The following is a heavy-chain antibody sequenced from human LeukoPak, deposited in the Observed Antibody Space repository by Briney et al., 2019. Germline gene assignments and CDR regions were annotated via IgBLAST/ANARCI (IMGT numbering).Heavy chain of an antibody. Sequence: PGGSLRLSCAASGFTFYMHGMSWVRQVPGKGLEWVSTIIANGVSTYYADSVKGRFTISRDNAKNSLYLQMNSLRAEDTAVYYCARAQWLLSPDAFDIWGQGTMVTVSS. V-gene: IGHV3-20*04. CDR1: GFTFYMHG. CDR2: IIANGVST. D-gene: IGHD3-3*01. J-gene: IGHJ3*02. CDR3: ARAQWLLSPDAFDI.